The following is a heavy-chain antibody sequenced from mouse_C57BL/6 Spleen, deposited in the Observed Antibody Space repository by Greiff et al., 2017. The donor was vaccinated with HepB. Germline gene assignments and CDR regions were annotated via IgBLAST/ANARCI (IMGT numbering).Heavy chain of an antibody. V-gene: IGHV2-9-1*01. CDR2: IWTGGGT. CDR3: ARNTYDYDGTWFAY. D-gene: IGHD2-4*01. Sequence: VKLMESGPGLVAPSQSLSITCTVSGFSLTSYAISWVRQPPGKGLEWLGVIWTGGGTNYNSALKSRLSISKDNSKSQVFLKMNSLQTDDTARYYCARNTYDYDGTWFAYWGQGTLVTVSA. CDR1: GFSLTSYA. J-gene: IGHJ3*01.